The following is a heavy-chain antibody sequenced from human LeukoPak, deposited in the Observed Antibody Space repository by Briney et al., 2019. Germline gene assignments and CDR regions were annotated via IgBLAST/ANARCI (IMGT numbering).Heavy chain of an antibody. CDR1: GFTFSNYW. D-gene: IGHD1-14*01. J-gene: IGHJ6*02. CDR3: ARAEDYGMDV. CDR2: INSDGGRT. Sequence: GGSLRLSCAASGFTFSNYWMYWVRQAPGKGLVWVSRINSDGGRTSYADSVKGRFTISRDNAQNKLYLQMNSLRAEDTAVYYCARAEDYGMDVWGQGTTVTVSS. V-gene: IGHV3-74*01.